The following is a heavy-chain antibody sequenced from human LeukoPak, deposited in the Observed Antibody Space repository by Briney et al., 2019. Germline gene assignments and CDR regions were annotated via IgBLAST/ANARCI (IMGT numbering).Heavy chain of an antibody. Sequence: ASVKVSCKASGGTFSSYAIIWVRQAPGQGLEWMGWINTNTGNPTYAQGFTGRFVFSLDTSVSTAYLQISSLKAEDTAVYYCARGAYGDYAHLLDPWGQGTLVTVSS. CDR2: INTNTGNP. CDR3: ARGAYGDYAHLLDP. CDR1: GGTFSSYA. J-gene: IGHJ5*02. D-gene: IGHD4-17*01. V-gene: IGHV7-4-1*02.